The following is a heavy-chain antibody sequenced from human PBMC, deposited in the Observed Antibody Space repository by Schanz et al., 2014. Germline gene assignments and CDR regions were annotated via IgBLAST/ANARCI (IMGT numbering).Heavy chain of an antibody. V-gene: IGHV3-48*01. CDR3: ARDSGSHYVVDY. J-gene: IGHJ4*02. D-gene: IGHD1-26*01. CDR1: AFIFRSYS. CDR2: ISRSSSTI. Sequence: EVQLVESGGGLVQPGGSLRLSCAASAFIFRSYSMHWVRQAPGKGLEWVSYISRSSSTIYYADSVRGRFTISRDNAKNSLYLQMNSLRAEDTAVYYCARDSGSHYVVDYWGQGTLVNVSS.